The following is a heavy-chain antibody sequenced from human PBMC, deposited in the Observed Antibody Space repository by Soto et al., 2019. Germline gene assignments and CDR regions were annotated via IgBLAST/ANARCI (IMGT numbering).Heavy chain of an antibody. CDR1: GFTFSIYW. CDR3: ARIPTGKYGVWNY. CDR2: INPSGSIT. D-gene: IGHD2-8*01. Sequence: EEQLVESGGGLVQPGGSLRLSCAASGFTFSIYWMHWVRQTPGKGLVWVSRINPSGSITTYADSVKGRFTISRDNAKNTLYLQMNSLRGDDTAVYYCARIPTGKYGVWNYWGQGTLVTVSS. J-gene: IGHJ4*02. V-gene: IGHV3-74*01.